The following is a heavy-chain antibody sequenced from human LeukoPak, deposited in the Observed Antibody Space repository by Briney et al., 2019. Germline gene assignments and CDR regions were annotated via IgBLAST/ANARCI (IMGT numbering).Heavy chain of an antibody. V-gene: IGHV3-43D*03. CDR1: GFTFDDFA. Sequence: GGSLRLSCVGSGFTFDDFAMHWVGQAPGKGLEWVCLTNWDGTNTLCAGSVKGRFTISRDNNKSSLFLQMNSLKPEDTALYYCAKGDSGHDRIFHPPGAFDSWGQGTLVTVSS. CDR2: TNWDGTNT. D-gene: IGHD3-22*01. J-gene: IGHJ4*02. CDR3: AKGDSGHDRIFHPPGAFDS.